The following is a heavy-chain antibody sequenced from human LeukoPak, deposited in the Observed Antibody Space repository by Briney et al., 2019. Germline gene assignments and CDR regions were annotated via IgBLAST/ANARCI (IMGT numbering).Heavy chain of an antibody. Sequence: QPGGSLRLSCAASGFTLSSYAMSWVRQAPGKGLEWVSAISGSGGSTYYADSVKGRFTISRDNSKNTLYLQMNSLRAEDTAVYYCAKDWGDYDSSGYRNWGQGTLVTVSS. V-gene: IGHV3-23*01. D-gene: IGHD3-22*01. J-gene: IGHJ4*02. CDR2: ISGSGGST. CDR1: GFTLSSYA. CDR3: AKDWGDYDSSGYRN.